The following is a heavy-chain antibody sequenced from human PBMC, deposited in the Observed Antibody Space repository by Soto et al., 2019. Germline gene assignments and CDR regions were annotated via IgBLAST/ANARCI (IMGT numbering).Heavy chain of an antibody. J-gene: IGHJ4*02. Sequence: EVQLVESGGGLVKPGGSLRLSCAASGFTFSSYSMNWVRQAPGKGLEWVSSISSSSSYIYYADSVKGRFTISRDNAKNSLYLQMNSLRAEDTAVYYCARDHGDSSGLFFDYWGQGTLVTVSS. V-gene: IGHV3-21*01. D-gene: IGHD6-19*01. CDR1: GFTFSSYS. CDR2: ISSSSSYI. CDR3: ARDHGDSSGLFFDY.